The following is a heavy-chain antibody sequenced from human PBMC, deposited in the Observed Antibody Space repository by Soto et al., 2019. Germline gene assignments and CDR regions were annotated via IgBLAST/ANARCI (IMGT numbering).Heavy chain of an antibody. D-gene: IGHD3-10*01. Sequence: PGESLKISCKGSGYSFTSYWISWVRQMPGKGLEWMGRIDPSDSYTNYSPSFQGHVTISADKSISTAYLQWSSLKASDTAMYYCARLLLTYYYGSGSYYDLAQIPYYYYGMDVWGQGTTVTVSS. J-gene: IGHJ6*02. V-gene: IGHV5-10-1*01. CDR1: GYSFTSYW. CDR3: ARLLLTYYYGSGSYYDLAQIPYYYYGMDV. CDR2: IDPSDSYT.